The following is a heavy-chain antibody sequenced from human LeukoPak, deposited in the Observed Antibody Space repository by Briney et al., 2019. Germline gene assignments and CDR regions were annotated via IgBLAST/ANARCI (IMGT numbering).Heavy chain of an antibody. Sequence: PGGSLRLSCAASGFTFSSYWMSWVRQAPGKGLEWVANIKQDGSEKYYVDSVKGRFTISRDNAKNSLYLQMNSLRAEDTAVYYCPREYAANYDILTGFLTWGQGTLVTVSS. D-gene: IGHD3-9*01. CDR1: GFTFSSYW. V-gene: IGHV3-7*01. J-gene: IGHJ5*02. CDR2: IKQDGSEK. CDR3: PREYAANYDILTGFLT.